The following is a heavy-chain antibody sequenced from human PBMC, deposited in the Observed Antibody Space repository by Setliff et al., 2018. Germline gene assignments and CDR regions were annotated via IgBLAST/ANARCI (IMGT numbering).Heavy chain of an antibody. CDR2: ISETGGNT. D-gene: IGHD4-17*01. CDR3: ANWPGTPTMTTFFGPLDY. Sequence: GSLSLSCAASGFTFTNCAMVWVRQAPGKGLEWVAGISETGGNTYYIDAVRGRFTISRDNSRNTLYLQMNSLRAEDTAVYYCANWPGTPTMTTFFGPLDYWGQGTLVTVSS. V-gene: IGHV3-23*01. J-gene: IGHJ4*02. CDR1: GFTFTNCA.